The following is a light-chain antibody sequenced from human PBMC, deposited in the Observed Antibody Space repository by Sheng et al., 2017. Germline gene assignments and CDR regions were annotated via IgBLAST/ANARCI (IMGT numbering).Light chain of an antibody. J-gene: IGLJ2*01. Sequence: SYAVTQPPSVSVSPGQTATITCSGDRLGDKYVRWYQQKAGQSPILVIYDDSKRHSGIPERFSGSNTGTTAALTIGGTQAMDEADYYCQVWDKTSGVVFGGGTKLTVL. CDR1: RLGDKY. CDR3: QVWDKTSGVV. V-gene: IGLV3-1*01. CDR2: DDS.